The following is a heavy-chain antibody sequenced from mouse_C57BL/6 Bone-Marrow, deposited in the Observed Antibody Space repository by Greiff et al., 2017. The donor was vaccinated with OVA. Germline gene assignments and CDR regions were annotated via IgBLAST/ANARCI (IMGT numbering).Heavy chain of an antibody. CDR1: GYAFSSSW. V-gene: IGHV1-82*01. Sequence: QVQLQQSGPELVKPGASVKISCKASGYAFSSSWMNWVKQRPGKGLEWIGRIYPGDGDTNYNGKFKGKATLTADKSSSTAYMQLSSLTSEDSAVYCCARWSWYFDVWGTGTTVTVSS. J-gene: IGHJ1*03. CDR2: IYPGDGDT. CDR3: ARWSWYFDV.